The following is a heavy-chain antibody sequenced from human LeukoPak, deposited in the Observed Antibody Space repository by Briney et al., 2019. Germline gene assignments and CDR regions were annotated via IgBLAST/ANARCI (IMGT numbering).Heavy chain of an antibody. V-gene: IGHV1-8*01. CDR2: MNPNSGNT. Sequence: GASVTVSCKASGYTFTSYDINWVRQAPGQGLEWMGWMNPNSGNTGYAQKFQGRVTMTRNTSISTAYMELSSLRSEDTAVYYCARGHPHYYDSSGYYYLHRNDAFDIWGQGTMVTVSS. J-gene: IGHJ3*02. D-gene: IGHD3-22*01. CDR3: ARGHPHYYDSSGYYYLHRNDAFDI. CDR1: GYTFTSYD.